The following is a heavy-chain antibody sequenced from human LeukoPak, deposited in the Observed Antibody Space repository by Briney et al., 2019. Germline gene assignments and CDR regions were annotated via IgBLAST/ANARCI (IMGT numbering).Heavy chain of an antibody. CDR2: ISGSGGST. D-gene: IGHD3-10*01. CDR1: GFTFSSYA. V-gene: IGHV3-23*01. CDR3: ATYGSGSGTFFDS. J-gene: IGHJ4*01. Sequence: GESLRLSCAASGFTFSSYAMSWVRQAPGKGLEWVSAISGSGGSTYYADSVKGRFTVSRDNAKSSLYLQMNNLRAEDTALYYCATYGSGSGTFFDSWGQGTLVTVSS.